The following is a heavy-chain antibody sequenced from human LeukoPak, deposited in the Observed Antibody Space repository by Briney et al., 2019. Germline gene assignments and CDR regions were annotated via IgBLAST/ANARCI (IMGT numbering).Heavy chain of an antibody. J-gene: IGHJ4*02. Sequence: GGSLRLSCAASGFTFSSYWMSWVRQAPGKGLEWVANIKQDGSEKYYVDSVKGRFTISRDNAKNSLYLQMNSLRVEDTAVYFCARSGYSSTWYLQNFELDYWGQGTLVTVSS. CDR3: ARSGYSSTWYLQNFELDY. V-gene: IGHV3-7*01. D-gene: IGHD2-2*01. CDR2: IKQDGSEK. CDR1: GFTFSSYW.